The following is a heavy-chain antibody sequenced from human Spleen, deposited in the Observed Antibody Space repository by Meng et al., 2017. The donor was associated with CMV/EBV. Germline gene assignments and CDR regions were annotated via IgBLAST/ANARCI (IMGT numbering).Heavy chain of an antibody. Sequence: FTFSAYNMHWCRQVPDKGLEWGDFISYDGSNIYYADSVKGRCTIPRDNSMNTLYLQMNSLRLEDKSVYYCAGGGGGHTEKGTRCYFDLWGRGTLVTVSS. V-gene: IGHV3-30*04. CDR1: FTFSAYN. CDR3: AGGGGGHTEKGTRCYFDL. D-gene: IGHD3-10*01. CDR2: ISYDGSNI. J-gene: IGHJ2*01.